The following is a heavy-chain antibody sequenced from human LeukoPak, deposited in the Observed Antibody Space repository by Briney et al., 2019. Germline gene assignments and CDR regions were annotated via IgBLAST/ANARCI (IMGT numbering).Heavy chain of an antibody. CDR1: GFTFSNYG. Sequence: GRSLRLSCAASGFTFSNYGMHWVRQAPGKGLEWVAVISYDESDKYYADSVKGRFTITRDNSKNTLYLQMNSLRPEDTAVYYCAKGVVAATNAAYYGMDVWGQGTTVTVSS. J-gene: IGHJ6*02. V-gene: IGHV3-30*18. CDR3: AKGVVAATNAAYYGMDV. D-gene: IGHD2-15*01. CDR2: ISYDESDK.